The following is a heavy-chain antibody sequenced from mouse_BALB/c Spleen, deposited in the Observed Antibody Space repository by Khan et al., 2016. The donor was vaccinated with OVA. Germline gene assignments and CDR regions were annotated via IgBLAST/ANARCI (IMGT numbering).Heavy chain of an antibody. Sequence: QVQLKESGPGPVAPSQSLSITCTISGFSLTSYGVHWVRQPAGKGLEWLVVIWSDGRTPSNSALKSRLSISKDNSKSQVFLKVNSLQTDDTARYYCAGQVYPGYLDVWGAGTTVTVSS. CDR1: GFSLTSYG. J-gene: IGHJ1*01. CDR3: AGQVYPGYLDV. D-gene: IGHD2-1*01. V-gene: IGHV2-6-1*01. CDR2: IWSDGRT.